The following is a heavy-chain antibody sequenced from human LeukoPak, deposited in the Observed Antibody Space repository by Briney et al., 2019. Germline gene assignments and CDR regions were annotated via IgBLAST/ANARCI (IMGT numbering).Heavy chain of an antibody. CDR1: SGSFSGYY. D-gene: IGHD6-6*01. CDR3: ARHGLVAARHAFDI. V-gene: IGHV4-34*01. Sequence: SETLSLTCTVFSGSFSGYYWSWICQPPGKGLEWIGEINHSGNTNYNPSLKSRITISVDTSKDQFTLKLSSVTAADTAVYYCARHGLVAARHAFDIWGQGTMVTVSS. J-gene: IGHJ3*02. CDR2: INHSGNT.